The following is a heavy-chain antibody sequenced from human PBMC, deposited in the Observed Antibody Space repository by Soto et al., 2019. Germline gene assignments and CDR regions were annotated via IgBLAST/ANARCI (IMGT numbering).Heavy chain of an antibody. CDR1: GGTFSSYA. CDR2: IIPIFGTA. D-gene: IGHD3-22*01. CDR3: ARGQNYYHSSGYYIDAFDI. Sequence: QVQLVQSGAEVKKPGSSVKVSCMASGGTFSSYAISWVRQAPGQGLEWMGGIIPIFGTANYAQKFQGRVTITAEEXXSXAXXELSSLRSDDTAVYYCARGQNYYHSSGYYIDAFDIWGQGTMVTVSS. V-gene: IGHV1-69*12. J-gene: IGHJ3*02.